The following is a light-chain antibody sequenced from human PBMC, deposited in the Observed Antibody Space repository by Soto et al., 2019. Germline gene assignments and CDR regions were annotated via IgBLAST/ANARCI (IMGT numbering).Light chain of an antibody. CDR3: CSRTTSHTYV. J-gene: IGLJ1*01. CDR2: HVT. CDR1: SSDIGHYDY. V-gene: IGLV2-14*03. Sequence: QSALTQPASVSGSPGQSITISCTGTSSDIGHYDYVSWYQQHPGKAPKLMIYHVTYRPSGVSNRYSGSKSGNSASLTISGLQADDESDYYCCSRTTSHTYVFGSGTKVTVL.